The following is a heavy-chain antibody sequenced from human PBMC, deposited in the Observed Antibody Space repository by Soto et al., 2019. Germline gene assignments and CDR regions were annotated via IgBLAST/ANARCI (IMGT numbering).Heavy chain of an antibody. D-gene: IGHD3-3*01. CDR1: GFTFSSYA. V-gene: IGHV3-23*01. CDR2: ISGSGGST. CDR3: AKGTYYDFWSGHYTRGNWFDP. J-gene: IGHJ5*02. Sequence: GGSLRLSXAASGFTFSSYAMSWVRQAPGKGLEWVSAISGSGGSTYYADSVKGRFTISRDNSKNTLYLQMNSLRAEDTAVYYCAKGTYYDFWSGHYTRGNWFDPWGQGTLVTVS.